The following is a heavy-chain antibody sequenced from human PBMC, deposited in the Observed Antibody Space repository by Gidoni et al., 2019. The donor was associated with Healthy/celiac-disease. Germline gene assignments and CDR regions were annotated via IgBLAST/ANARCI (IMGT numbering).Heavy chain of an antibody. CDR2: IKQDGSEK. D-gene: IGHD3-3*01. CDR3: ARDLERFLEWLFPHRLVGYYYYGMDV. J-gene: IGHJ6*02. CDR1: GFTFRSYW. Sequence: EVQLVESGGGLVQPGGSLRLSCAASGFTFRSYWMSWVRQAPGKGLEWVANIKQDGSEKYYVDSVKGRFTISRDNAKNSLYLQMNSLRAEDTAVYYCARDLERFLEWLFPHRLVGYYYYGMDVWGQGTTVTVSS. V-gene: IGHV3-7*03.